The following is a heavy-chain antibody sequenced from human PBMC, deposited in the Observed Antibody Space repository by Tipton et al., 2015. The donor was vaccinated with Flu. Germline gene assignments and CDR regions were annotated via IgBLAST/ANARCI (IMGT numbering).Heavy chain of an antibody. CDR1: GFTFSSYG. Sequence: SLRLSCAASGFTFSSYGMHWVRQAPDKGLEWVAVISYDGSNKYYADSVKGRFTISRDNSKNTLYLQMNSLRAEDTAVYYCAKKGPAGTAPFGYWGQGTLVTVSS. J-gene: IGHJ4*02. V-gene: IGHV3-30*18. CDR3: AKKGPAGTAPFGY. CDR2: ISYDGSNK.